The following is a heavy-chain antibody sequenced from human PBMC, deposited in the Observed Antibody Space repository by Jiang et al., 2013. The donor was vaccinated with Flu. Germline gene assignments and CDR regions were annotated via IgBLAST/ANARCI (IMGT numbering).Heavy chain of an antibody. V-gene: IGHV1-18*01. CDR2: ISTYNGDT. J-gene: IGHJ2*01. Sequence: QLVESGAELKKPGASVKVSCKASGYTFSNYGVSWVRQAPGQGLEWMAWISTYNGDTTYAQQFQGRVTVTTDTSTNTAYMELRNLRSDDTAVYYCARVEGGVATSGWYFDLWGRGTLVTVSS. CDR1: GYTFSNYG. D-gene: IGHD2-15*01. CDR3: ARVEGGVATSGWYFDL.